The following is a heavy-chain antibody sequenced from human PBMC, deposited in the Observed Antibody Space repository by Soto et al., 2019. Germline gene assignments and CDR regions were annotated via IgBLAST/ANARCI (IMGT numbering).Heavy chain of an antibody. V-gene: IGHV4-30-2*01. CDR3: ASTFPYYYYGMDV. J-gene: IGHJ6*02. Sequence: QLQLQESGSGLVKPSQTLSLTCAVSGGSISSGGYSWSWIRQPPGKGLEWIGYIYHSGSTYYNPSLTSRVTISVDRSKNQFSLKLSSVTAADTAVYYCASTFPYYYYGMDVWGQGTTVTVSS. CDR2: IYHSGST. D-gene: IGHD3-3*02. CDR1: GGSISSGGYS.